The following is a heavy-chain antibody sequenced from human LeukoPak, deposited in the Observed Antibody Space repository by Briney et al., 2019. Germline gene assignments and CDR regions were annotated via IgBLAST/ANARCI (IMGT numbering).Heavy chain of an antibody. Sequence: SETLSLTCTVSGGSISSGSYYWSWIRQPAGKGLEWIGRIYTSGSTNYNPSLKSRVTISVDTSKNQFSLKLGSVTAADTAVYYCARGRPGYSSGWTQPPNWFDPWGQGTLVTVSS. D-gene: IGHD6-19*01. CDR1: GGSISSGSYY. CDR3: ARGRPGYSSGWTQPPNWFDP. CDR2: IYTSGST. V-gene: IGHV4-61*02. J-gene: IGHJ5*02.